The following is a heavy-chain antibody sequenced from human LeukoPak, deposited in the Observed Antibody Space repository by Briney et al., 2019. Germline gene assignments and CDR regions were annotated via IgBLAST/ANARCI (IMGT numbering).Heavy chain of an antibody. V-gene: IGHV3-23*01. J-gene: IGHJ4*02. CDR3: AKDRSSSFSGFLEY. CDR2: MSHSGSST. CDR1: GFTFSSYA. Sequence: GGSLRLSCAASGFTFSSYAMNWVRQAPGKGLEWVSAMSHSGSSTYYADSVKGRFTISRDNSKNTLYLQMNSLRAEDTAVYYCAKDRSSSFSGFLEYWGQGTLVTVSS. D-gene: IGHD6-6*01.